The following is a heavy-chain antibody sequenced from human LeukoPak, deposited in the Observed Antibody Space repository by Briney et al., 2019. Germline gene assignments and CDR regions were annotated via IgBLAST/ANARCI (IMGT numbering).Heavy chain of an antibody. CDR1: GFPFSSYG. Sequence: GGSLRLSCAASGFPFSSYGMHWVRQAPGQGLQWLAFITHDGSKTYYADSVKGRVTISRDNSKNALYLQMNSLRPDDTALYYCAREVPGALNAFDIWGQGTMVTVSS. V-gene: IGHV3-30*02. CDR3: AREVPGALNAFDI. CDR2: ITHDGSKT. J-gene: IGHJ3*02. D-gene: IGHD2-2*01.